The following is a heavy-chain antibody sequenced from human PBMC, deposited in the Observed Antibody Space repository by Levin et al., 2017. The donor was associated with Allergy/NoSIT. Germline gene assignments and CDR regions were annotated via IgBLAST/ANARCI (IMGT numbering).Heavy chain of an antibody. J-gene: IGHJ6*02. CDR3: AKDRSGYTSAWASRGYYGMDV. Sequence: SETLSLTCTVSGGSISNSYWKWIRQSAEKGLEWIGQISSGGTTTYNPSLNSRVTMSVDTSKNQFSLNLRSVSAADTAVYFCAKDRSGYTSAWASRGYYGMDVWGQGITVTVSS. CDR1: GGSISNSY. CDR2: ISSGGTT. V-gene: IGHV4-4*07. D-gene: IGHD6-19*01.